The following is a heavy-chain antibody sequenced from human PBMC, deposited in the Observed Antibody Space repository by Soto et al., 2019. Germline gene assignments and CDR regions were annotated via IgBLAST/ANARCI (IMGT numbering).Heavy chain of an antibody. J-gene: IGHJ4*02. CDR3: ATLFSGSYEVY. D-gene: IGHD1-26*01. V-gene: IGHV3-30*03. CDR1: GFTFSSYG. Sequence: QVQLVESGGGVVQPGRSLRLSYAASGFTFSSYGMHWVRQAPGKGLEWVAVISYDGSNKYYADSVKGRFTISRDNSKNTLYLQMNSLRAEDTAVYYCATLFSGSYEVYWGQGTLVTVSS. CDR2: ISYDGSNK.